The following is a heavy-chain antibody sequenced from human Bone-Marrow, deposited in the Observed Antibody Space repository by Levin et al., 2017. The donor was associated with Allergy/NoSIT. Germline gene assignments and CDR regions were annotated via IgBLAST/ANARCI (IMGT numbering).Heavy chain of an antibody. CDR2: IRQDGIEK. CDR1: GFPFSSYW. Sequence: AGGSLRLSCAASGFPFSSYWMSWVRQAPGKGLEWVATIRQDGIEKLYVDSVKGRFTISRDNAQNSLHLQMNSLRAEDTAVYFCARVSTGSSRDYWGQGTLVTVSS. V-gene: IGHV3-7*01. D-gene: IGHD1-1*01. CDR3: ARVSTGSSRDY. J-gene: IGHJ4*02.